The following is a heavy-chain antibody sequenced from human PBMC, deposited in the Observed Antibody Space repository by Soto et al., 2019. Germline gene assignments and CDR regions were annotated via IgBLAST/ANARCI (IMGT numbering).Heavy chain of an antibody. D-gene: IGHD3-16*01. CDR1: GGTFSSYA. Sequence: QVQLVQSGAEAKKPGSSVKVSCKASGGTFSSYAISWVRQAPGQGLEWMGGIIPIFGTANYAQKFQGRVTITADESTSTAYMELSSLRSEDTAVYYCARGLYDYVWGSPPVYYGMDVWGQGTTVTVSS. CDR3: ARGLYDYVWGSPPVYYGMDV. CDR2: IIPIFGTA. V-gene: IGHV1-69*01. J-gene: IGHJ6*02.